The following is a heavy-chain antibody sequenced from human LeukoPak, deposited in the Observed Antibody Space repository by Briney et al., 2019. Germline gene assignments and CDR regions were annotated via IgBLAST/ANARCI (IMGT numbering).Heavy chain of an antibody. CDR3: AKERQAGDYFTSDY. CDR2: VNGGGNT. V-gene: IGHV3-23*01. J-gene: IGHJ4*02. Sequence: GGSLRLSCAASGFTFSTYTMSWVRQAPGKGLEWVSAVNGGGNTWYAGSVKGRFTISRDNSKNTLYLQMNSLRAEDTAIYYRAKERQAGDYFTSDYWGLGTLVTVSS. D-gene: IGHD4-17*01. CDR1: GFTFSTYT.